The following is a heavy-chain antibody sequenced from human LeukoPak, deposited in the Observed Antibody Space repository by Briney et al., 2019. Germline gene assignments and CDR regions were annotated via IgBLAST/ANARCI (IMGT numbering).Heavy chain of an antibody. CDR3: ARQGDSAYGYFDY. CDR1: GYSFTTYW. CDR2: IYPGDSDT. D-gene: IGHD5-12*01. Sequence: GESLKISCKGSGYSFTTYWIGWVRQMPGKGLEWMGIIYPGDSDTKYSPSFQGQVTISADKSLSTAYLQWSSLKASDTAMYYCARQGDSAYGYFDYWGQGTLVTASS. V-gene: IGHV5-51*01. J-gene: IGHJ4*02.